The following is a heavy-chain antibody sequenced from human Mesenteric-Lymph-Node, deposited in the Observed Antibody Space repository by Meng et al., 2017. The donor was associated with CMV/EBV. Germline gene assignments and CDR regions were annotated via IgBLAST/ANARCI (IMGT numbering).Heavy chain of an antibody. V-gene: IGHV3-48*03. Sequence: GGSLRLSCAASGFTFSSYEMNWVRQAPGKGLEWVSYISSSGSTIYYADSVKGRFTISRDNAKNSLYLQMNSLRAEDTAVYYCARVRVLEGLYYWGQGTLVTVSS. D-gene: IGHD1-1*01. J-gene: IGHJ4*02. CDR2: ISSSGSTI. CDR1: GFTFSSYE. CDR3: ARVRVLEGLYY.